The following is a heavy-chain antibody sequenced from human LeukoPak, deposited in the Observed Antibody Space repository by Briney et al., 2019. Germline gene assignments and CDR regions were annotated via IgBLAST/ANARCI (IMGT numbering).Heavy chain of an antibody. CDR1: GFTFSSYA. CDR2: ISYDGSNK. J-gene: IGHJ4*02. Sequence: GRSLRLSCAASGFTFSSYAMHWVRQAPGKGLEWVAVISYDGSNKYYADSVKGRFTISRDNSKNTLYLQMNSLRAEDTAVYYCATGGELLEGPFDYWGQGTLVTVSS. V-gene: IGHV3-30-3*01. CDR3: ATGGELLEGPFDY. D-gene: IGHD3-10*01.